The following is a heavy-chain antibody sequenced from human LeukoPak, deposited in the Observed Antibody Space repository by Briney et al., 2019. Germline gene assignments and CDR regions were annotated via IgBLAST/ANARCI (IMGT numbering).Heavy chain of an antibody. Sequence: ASVKVSCKASGYTFTGYYMHWVRQAPGQGLEWMGRINPNSGGTNYAQKFQGRVTMTRDTSISTAYMELSRLRPDDTAVYYCARGGVYDYVWGSYRQPDFWGQGTLVTVSS. CDR3: ARGGVYDYVWGSYRQPDF. CDR1: GYTFTGYY. J-gene: IGHJ4*02. V-gene: IGHV1-2*06. D-gene: IGHD3-16*02. CDR2: INPNSGGT.